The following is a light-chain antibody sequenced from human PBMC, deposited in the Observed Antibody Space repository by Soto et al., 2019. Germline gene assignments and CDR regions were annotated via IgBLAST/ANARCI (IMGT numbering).Light chain of an antibody. CDR1: QSVLYDSNNKNY. J-gene: IGKJ3*01. Sequence: DIVMTQSPDSLAVSLGERATINCKSSQSVLYDSNNKNYLAWYQQKPGQPPKLLIYWASTRESGVPDRFRGSWSGTDFTLTISSLQAEDAAVYYCQQYYSIPFTFGPGTRVDI. CDR2: WAS. V-gene: IGKV4-1*01. CDR3: QQYYSIPFT.